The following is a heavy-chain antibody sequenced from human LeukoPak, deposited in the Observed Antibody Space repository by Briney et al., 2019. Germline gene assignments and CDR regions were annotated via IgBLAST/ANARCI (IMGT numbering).Heavy chain of an antibody. V-gene: IGHV4-61*02. J-gene: IGHJ6*04. D-gene: IGHD3-10*01. CDR2: IYTSGST. Sequence: TLSLTCTVSGGSISSGSYYWSWIRQPAGKGLEWIGRIYTSGSTNYNPSLKSRVTISVDTSKNQFSLKLSSVTAADTAVYYCATYYYGSGTWDVWGKGTTVTVSS. CDR3: ATYYYGSGTWDV. CDR1: GGSISSGSYY.